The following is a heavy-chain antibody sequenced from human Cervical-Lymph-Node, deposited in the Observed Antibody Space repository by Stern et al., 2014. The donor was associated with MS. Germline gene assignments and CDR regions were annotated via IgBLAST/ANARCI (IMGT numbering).Heavy chain of an antibody. Sequence: VQLVESGGGVVQPGRSLRLSCAASGFSFSRYAMHWVRQAPGKGLAWVALIWYDGSNPYYADSVTGRFTISRDNFKNTLYRQMNSLRAEDTAVYYCASAYSSSHYYFDYWGQGTLVTVSS. CDR3: ASAYSSSHYYFDY. J-gene: IGHJ4*02. D-gene: IGHD6-13*01. CDR1: GFSFSRYA. V-gene: IGHV3-33*01. CDR2: IWYDGSNP.